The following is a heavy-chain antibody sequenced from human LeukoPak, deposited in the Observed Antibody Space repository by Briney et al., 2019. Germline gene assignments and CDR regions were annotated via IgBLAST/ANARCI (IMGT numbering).Heavy chain of an antibody. CDR1: GYTFTGYY. V-gene: IGHV1-2*02. CDR3: ARDCSGSGSYFYYYYYMDV. J-gene: IGHJ6*03. D-gene: IGHD3-10*01. Sequence: ASVKVSCKASGYTFTGYYMHWVRQAPGQGLEWMGWINPNSGGTNYAQKFQGRVTMTRDTSISTAYMELSRLRSDDTAVYYCARDCSGSGSYFYYYYYMDVWGKGTTVTVSS. CDR2: INPNSGGT.